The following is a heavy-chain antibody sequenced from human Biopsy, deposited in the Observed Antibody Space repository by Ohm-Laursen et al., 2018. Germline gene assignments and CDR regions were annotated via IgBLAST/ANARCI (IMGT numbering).Heavy chain of an antibody. Sequence: SLRLSCSASGFGMYVMHWVRQPPGKGLEWLAVIAYDGSNKYYAESVKGRFTISRDRSRDTVHLQMNSLRYEDTALYYCAKDGGQWLGGAFDIWGHGTMVSVSS. CDR1: GFGMYV. CDR2: IAYDGSNK. CDR3: AKDGGQWLGGAFDI. V-gene: IGHV3-30*18. D-gene: IGHD6-19*01. J-gene: IGHJ3*02.